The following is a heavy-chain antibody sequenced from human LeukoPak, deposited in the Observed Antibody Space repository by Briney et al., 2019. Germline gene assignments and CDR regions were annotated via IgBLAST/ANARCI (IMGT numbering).Heavy chain of an antibody. J-gene: IGHJ3*02. Sequence: PGGSLRLSCAASGFTFSSYGMHWVRQAPGKGLEWVAVIWYDGSNKYYADSVKGRFTISRDNCKNTLYLQMNSLRAEDTAVYYCAREWELLAHAFDIWGQGTMVTVSS. CDR2: IWYDGSNK. CDR1: GFTFSSYG. CDR3: AREWELLAHAFDI. D-gene: IGHD1-26*01. V-gene: IGHV3-33*01.